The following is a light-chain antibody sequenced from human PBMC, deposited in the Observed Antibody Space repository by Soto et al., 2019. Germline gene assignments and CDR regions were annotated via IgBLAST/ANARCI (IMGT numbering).Light chain of an antibody. CDR3: ATWDDDLNAAV. J-gene: IGLJ7*01. CDR2: RND. Sequence: QSVLTQPPSASGAPGQTVTISCSGRTSNIGANPVNWYQQLPGMAPTVLIYRNDQRPSGVPDRFSGSKSGTSASLAISGLQSEDEADYYCATWDDDLNAAVFGGGTQLTVL. CDR1: TSNIGANP. V-gene: IGLV1-44*01.